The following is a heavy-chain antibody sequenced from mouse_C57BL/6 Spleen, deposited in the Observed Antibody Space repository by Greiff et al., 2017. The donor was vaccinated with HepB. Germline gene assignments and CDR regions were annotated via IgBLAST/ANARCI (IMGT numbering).Heavy chain of an antibody. D-gene: IGHD2-3*01. Sequence: QVQLQQPGAELVKPGASVKLSCKASGYTFTSYWMHWVKQRPGQGLEWIGMIHPNSGSTNYNEKFKSKATLTVDKSSSTAYMQLSSLTSEDSAVYYCARDGYDGYPDYWGQGTTLTVSS. CDR2: IHPNSGST. CDR3: ARDGYDGYPDY. J-gene: IGHJ2*01. V-gene: IGHV1-64*01. CDR1: GYTFTSYW.